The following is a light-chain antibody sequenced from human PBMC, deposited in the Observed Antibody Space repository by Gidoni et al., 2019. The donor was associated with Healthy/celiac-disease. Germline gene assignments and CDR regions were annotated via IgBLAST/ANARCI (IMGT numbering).Light chain of an antibody. CDR2: AAS. Sequence: DLQLTQSPSSLSASVGDRFTITCRASQSISSYLNWYQQKPGKAPKLLIYAASSLQSGVPSRFSGSGSGTDFTLTISSLQPEDFATYYCQQSYSTPLTFGGGTKVEIK. CDR1: QSISSY. J-gene: IGKJ4*01. CDR3: QQSYSTPLT. V-gene: IGKV1-39*01.